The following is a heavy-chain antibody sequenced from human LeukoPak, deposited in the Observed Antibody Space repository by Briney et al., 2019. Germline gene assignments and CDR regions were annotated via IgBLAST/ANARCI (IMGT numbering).Heavy chain of an antibody. D-gene: IGHD6-19*01. CDR1: GSSISSNY. J-gene: IGHJ3*02. CDR2: IYYSGST. Sequence: PSETLSLTCSVSGSSISSNYWSWIRQPPGKGLEWIGYIYYSGSTNYNPSLKSRATISVDTSKSQFSLKLRSVTAADTAVYYCARDGHSSGWSAAFDIWGQGTMVTVS. CDR3: ARDGHSSGWSAAFDI. V-gene: IGHV4-59*01.